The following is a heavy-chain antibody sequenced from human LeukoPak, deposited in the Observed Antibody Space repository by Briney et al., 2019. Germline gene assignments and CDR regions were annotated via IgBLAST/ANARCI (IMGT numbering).Heavy chain of an antibody. CDR1: GDSISSGDYY. Sequence: PSETLSLTCTVSGDSISSGDYYWSWIRQPAGKGLEWIGSISHSGSTYYNPSLKSRVTISVDTSKNQFSLKLRSVTAADTAVYYCARVTSRLGWFDPWGQGTLVTVSS. CDR3: ARVTSRLGWFDP. CDR2: ISHSGST. J-gene: IGHJ5*02. V-gene: IGHV4-38-2*02. D-gene: IGHD1-14*01.